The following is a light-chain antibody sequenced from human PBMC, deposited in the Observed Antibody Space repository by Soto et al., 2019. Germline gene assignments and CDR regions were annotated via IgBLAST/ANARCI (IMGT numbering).Light chain of an antibody. CDR1: QSVSSN. J-gene: IGKJ1*01. CDR2: GAS. V-gene: IGKV3-15*01. Sequence: EILLTQSPGTLSLSPGERATLSCRASQSVSSNLAWYQQKPGQAPRLLTYGASTRATGIPARFSGSGSGTEFTLTISSLQSEDFAVYYCQQYNNWPPWTFGQGTKVDIK. CDR3: QQYNNWPPWT.